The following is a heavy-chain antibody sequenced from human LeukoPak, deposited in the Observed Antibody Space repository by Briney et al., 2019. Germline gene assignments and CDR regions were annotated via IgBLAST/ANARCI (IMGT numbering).Heavy chain of an antibody. D-gene: IGHD5-24*01. Sequence: GESLKVSCKASGYTFTSYDINWVRQATGQGLEWMGWMNPNSGNTGYAQKFQGRVTMTRNTSISTAYMELSSLRSEDTAVYYCARGGRRDGYNLWYWFDPWGQGTLVTVSS. CDR1: GYTFTSYD. CDR3: ARGGRRDGYNLWYWFDP. V-gene: IGHV1-8*01. CDR2: MNPNSGNT. J-gene: IGHJ5*02.